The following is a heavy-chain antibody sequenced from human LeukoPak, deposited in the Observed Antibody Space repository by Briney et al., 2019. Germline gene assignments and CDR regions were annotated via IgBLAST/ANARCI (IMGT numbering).Heavy chain of an antibody. V-gene: IGHV3-48*01. CDR3: AKDGYGGVAAAGDFDY. D-gene: IGHD6-13*01. CDR1: ELTFSSYS. CDR2: ISSSSSTI. J-gene: IGHJ4*02. Sequence: RGSLRLSCAASELTFSSYSMNWVRQAPGKGLEWVSYISSSSSTIYYADSVKGRFTISRDNAKNSLYLQMNSLRAEDTAVYYCAKDGYGGVAAAGDFDYWGQGTLVTVSS.